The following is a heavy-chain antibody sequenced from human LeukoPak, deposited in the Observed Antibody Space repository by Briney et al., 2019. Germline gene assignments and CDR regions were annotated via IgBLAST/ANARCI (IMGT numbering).Heavy chain of an antibody. Sequence: ASVKVSCEASGGTFSSYAISWVRQAPGQGLEWMGGIIPIFGTANYAQKFQGRVTITTDESTSTAYMELSSLRSEDTAVYYCASWHSSSWLNWFDPWGQGTLVTVSS. CDR2: IIPIFGTA. CDR1: GGTFSSYA. V-gene: IGHV1-69*05. J-gene: IGHJ5*02. CDR3: ASWHSSSWLNWFDP. D-gene: IGHD6-13*01.